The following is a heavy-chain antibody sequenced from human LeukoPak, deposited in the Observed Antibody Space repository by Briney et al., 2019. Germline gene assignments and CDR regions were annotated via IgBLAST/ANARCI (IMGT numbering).Heavy chain of an antibody. J-gene: IGHJ4*02. CDR1: GFTFDDYA. Sequence: GGSLRLSCAASGFTFDDYAMHCVRQAPRDGLEWVSLICWDGGRTYYADSVKGRFTISRDNSKNSLYLQMNSLRAEDTALYYCAKVSGEYSSSSGDYWGQGTLVTVSS. V-gene: IGHV3-43D*03. CDR2: ICWDGGRT. D-gene: IGHD6-6*01. CDR3: AKVSGEYSSSSGDY.